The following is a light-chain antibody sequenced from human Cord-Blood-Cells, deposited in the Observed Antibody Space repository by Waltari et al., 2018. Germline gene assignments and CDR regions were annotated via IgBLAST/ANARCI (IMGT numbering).Light chain of an antibody. Sequence: EIVLPQSPGTLSLSPGERATLSFRASQSVSSSYLAWYQQKPGQAPRILIYGAPSRATGIPDRFSGSGSGTDFTLTISRLEPEDFAVYYCQQYGSSPTWTFGQGTKVEIK. J-gene: IGKJ1*01. CDR3: QQYGSSPTWT. CDR2: GAP. V-gene: IGKV3-20*01. CDR1: QSVSSSY.